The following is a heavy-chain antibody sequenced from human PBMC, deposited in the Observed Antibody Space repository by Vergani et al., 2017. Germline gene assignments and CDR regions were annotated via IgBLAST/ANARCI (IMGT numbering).Heavy chain of an antibody. Sequence: QVQLVESGGGVVQPGGSLRLSCAASGFTFSNYGMHWVRQAPGKGLEWVAFIRYDGSNKYYADSVKGRFTISRDNSKNTLYLQMNSLRTEDTAVYYCRGXDIVVVPAAKEDYWGQGTLVTVSS. CDR1: GFTFSNYG. V-gene: IGHV3-30*02. J-gene: IGHJ4*02. CDR3: RGXDIVVVPAAKEDY. D-gene: IGHD2-2*01. CDR2: IRYDGSNK.